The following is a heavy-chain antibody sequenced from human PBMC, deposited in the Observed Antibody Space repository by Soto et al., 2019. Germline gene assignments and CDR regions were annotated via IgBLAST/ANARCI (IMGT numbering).Heavy chain of an antibody. CDR1: GYTFTRYA. Sequence: GASVKVSCKASGYTFTRYAMHWVRQAPGQRLEWMGWINTDNGDTDYSQHFRNRVTLTTDTSARTVYMELTSLRSEDTAVYYCARNLAGGGSYFDYWGQGALVTVSS. V-gene: IGHV1-3*04. J-gene: IGHJ4*02. CDR3: ARNLAGGGSYFDY. CDR2: INTDNGDT. D-gene: IGHD3-16*01.